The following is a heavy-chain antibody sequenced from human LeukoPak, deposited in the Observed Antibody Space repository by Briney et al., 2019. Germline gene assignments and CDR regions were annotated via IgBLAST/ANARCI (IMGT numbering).Heavy chain of an antibody. V-gene: IGHV3-53*05. Sequence: PGGSLRLSCVASGFTISNNYMSWVRQAPGKGLEWVSLIYSDGSTYYADSVKGRFTISRDNSKNTLYLQMNSLRAEDTAVYYCARELRGSYDYFDYWGQGTLVTVSS. D-gene: IGHD1-26*01. CDR2: IYSDGST. CDR1: GFTISNNY. CDR3: ARELRGSYDYFDY. J-gene: IGHJ4*02.